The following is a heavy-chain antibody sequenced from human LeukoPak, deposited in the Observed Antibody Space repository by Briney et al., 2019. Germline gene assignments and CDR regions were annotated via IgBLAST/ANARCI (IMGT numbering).Heavy chain of an antibody. Sequence: GGSLRLSCAASGFTFSNAWMNWVRQAPGKGLEWVGRIKSKTDGGTTDYAAPVKGRFTISRDDSKNTLYLQMNSLKTEDTAVYYCTTDPRYCSSTSRPWGQGTTVTVSS. V-gene: IGHV3-15*07. D-gene: IGHD2-2*01. J-gene: IGHJ6*02. CDR2: IKSKTDGGTT. CDR3: TTDPRYCSSTSRP. CDR1: GFTFSNAW.